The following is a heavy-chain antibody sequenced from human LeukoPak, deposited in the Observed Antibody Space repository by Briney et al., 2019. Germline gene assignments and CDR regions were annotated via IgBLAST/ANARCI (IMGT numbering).Heavy chain of an antibody. CDR2: IYTSGST. Sequence: SETLSPTCTVSGGSISSYYWSWIRQPAGKGLEWIGRIYTSGSTNYNPSLKSRVTISVDTSKNQFSLKLSSVTAADTAVYYCSRGYYYYYMDVWGKGTTVTVSS. D-gene: IGHD3-10*01. CDR3: SRGYYYYYMDV. CDR1: GGSISSYY. J-gene: IGHJ6*03. V-gene: IGHV4-4*07.